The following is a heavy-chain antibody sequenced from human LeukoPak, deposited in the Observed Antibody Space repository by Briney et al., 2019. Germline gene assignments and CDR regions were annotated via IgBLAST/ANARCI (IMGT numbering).Heavy chain of an antibody. Sequence: ASVKVSCKASGYVFSGYYMHWVRQAPGQGLEWMGMINPGGGSTTYAQKFQDRVTMTRDTSTSTVYMELSSLRSEDTAVYYCAREPAMTYYFDYWGQGSLVTVSS. D-gene: IGHD5-18*01. V-gene: IGHV1-46*01. CDR3: AREPAMTYYFDY. J-gene: IGHJ4*02. CDR1: GYVFSGYY. CDR2: INPGGGST.